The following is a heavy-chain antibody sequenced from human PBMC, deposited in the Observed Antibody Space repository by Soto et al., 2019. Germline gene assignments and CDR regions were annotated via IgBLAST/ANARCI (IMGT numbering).Heavy chain of an antibody. Sequence: EVQLVESGGGLVQPGGSLRLSCAASGFTFSSYWMSWVRQAPGKGPEWVTNINQDGSQKYYVDSVKGRFTISRDNAKNTLYLQMNSLRAEDTAVYDCARDVGLRVGYWGQGALVTVSS. V-gene: IGHV3-7*01. CDR2: INQDGSQK. CDR1: GFTFSSYW. D-gene: IGHD1-26*01. J-gene: IGHJ4*02. CDR3: ARDVGLRVGY.